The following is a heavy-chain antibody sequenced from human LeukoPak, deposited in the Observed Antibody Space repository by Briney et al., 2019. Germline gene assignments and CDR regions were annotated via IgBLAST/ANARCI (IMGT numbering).Heavy chain of an antibody. Sequence: GGSLRLSCVASGFTFCGYWMQWVRPAPGGGLVWGSRLNSDGTTINYAASVKGRFTISRDNAKNTVYLQMSGLRDDDTALYFCVRGAGGPRNYVLDYWGQGALVSVSS. CDR1: GFTFCGYW. J-gene: IGHJ4*02. CDR3: VRGAGGPRNYVLDY. D-gene: IGHD3-10*02. V-gene: IGHV3-74*01. CDR2: LNSDGTTI.